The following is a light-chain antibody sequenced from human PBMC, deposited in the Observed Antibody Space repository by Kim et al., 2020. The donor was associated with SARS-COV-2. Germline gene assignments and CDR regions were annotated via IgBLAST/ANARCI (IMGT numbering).Light chain of an antibody. Sequence: ASVGDRVTITCRASQSISDSLRWYQQKPGKAPKRLIYDATHLQSGVPTRFSGSGSGTQFTLNINSLQPEDFGTYFCQQNKSYLWTFGQGTKVDIK. CDR3: QQNKSYLWT. CDR2: DAT. V-gene: IGKV1-17*01. J-gene: IGKJ1*01. CDR1: QSISDS.